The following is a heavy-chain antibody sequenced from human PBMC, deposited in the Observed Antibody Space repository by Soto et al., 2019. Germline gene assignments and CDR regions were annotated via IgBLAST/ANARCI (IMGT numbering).Heavy chain of an antibody. J-gene: IGHJ4*02. V-gene: IGHV1-18*01. CDR3: ARVYYYDSSGYYYVQDY. Sequence: QVQLVQSGAEVKKPGASVKVSCKASGYTFTSYGISWVRQAPGQGLEWMGWISAYNGNTNYAQKLQGRVTMTTDTSSSTAYMELRSLRSDDTAVYYCARVYYYDSSGYYYVQDYWGQGTLVTVSS. D-gene: IGHD3-22*01. CDR1: GYTFTSYG. CDR2: ISAYNGNT.